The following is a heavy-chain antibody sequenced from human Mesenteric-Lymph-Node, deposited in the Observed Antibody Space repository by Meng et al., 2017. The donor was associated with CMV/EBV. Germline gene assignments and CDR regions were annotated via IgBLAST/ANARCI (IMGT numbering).Heavy chain of an antibody. CDR3: ARETSRLGDFWSGYSFSYYFSGMDV. Sequence: ASVKVSCKASGYTFTSYGISWVRQAPGQGLEWMGWISAYNGNTNYAQKFQGRVTMTTDTSTSTAYMELRSLRSDDTAVYYCARETSRLGDFWSGYSFSYYFSGMDVWGQGTTVTVSS. CDR1: GYTFTSYG. D-gene: IGHD3-3*01. V-gene: IGHV1-18*01. J-gene: IGHJ6*02. CDR2: ISAYNGNT.